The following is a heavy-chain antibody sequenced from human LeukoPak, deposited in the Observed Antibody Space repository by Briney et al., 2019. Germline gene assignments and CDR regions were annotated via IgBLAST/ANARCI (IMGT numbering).Heavy chain of an antibody. CDR3: ARGTAAGIAVADPAHYYYYGMDV. CDR1: GYTFTSYD. CDR2: MNPNSGNT. V-gene: IGHV1-8*01. J-gene: IGHJ6*02. Sequence: VASVKVSCKASGYTFTSYDINWVRQATGQGLEWMGWMNPNSGNTGYAQKFQGRVTMTRNTSISTAYMELSSLRSEDTAVYYCARGTAAGIAVADPAHYYYYGMDVWGQGTTVTVSS. D-gene: IGHD6-19*01.